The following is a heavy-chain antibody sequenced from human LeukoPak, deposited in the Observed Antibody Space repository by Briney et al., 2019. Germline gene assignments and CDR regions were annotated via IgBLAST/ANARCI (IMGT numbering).Heavy chain of an antibody. CDR2: INHSGST. Sequence: PSETLSLTCAVYGGSFSGYYWSWIRQPPGQGLEWIGGINHSGSTYYNPSLKSRVTISVDTSKNQFSLKLSSVTAADTAVYYCARSAGKAADGGWFDPWGQGTLVTVSS. D-gene: IGHD3-10*01. CDR3: ARSAGKAADGGWFDP. V-gene: IGHV4-34*01. J-gene: IGHJ5*02. CDR1: GGSFSGYY.